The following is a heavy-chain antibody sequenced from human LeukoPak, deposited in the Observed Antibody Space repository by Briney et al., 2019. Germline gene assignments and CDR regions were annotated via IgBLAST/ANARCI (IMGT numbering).Heavy chain of an antibody. CDR1: GFTFSSYS. D-gene: IGHD1-26*01. CDR3: ARDQREWELLTAFDY. Sequence: GGSLRLSCAASGFTFSSYSMNWVRQAPGKGLEWVSSISSSSSYIFYADSVKRIFTISRGNAKNSLYLQMNSLRAEDTAVYYCARDQREWELLTAFDYWGQGTLVTVSS. CDR2: ISSSSSYI. V-gene: IGHV3-21*01. J-gene: IGHJ4*02.